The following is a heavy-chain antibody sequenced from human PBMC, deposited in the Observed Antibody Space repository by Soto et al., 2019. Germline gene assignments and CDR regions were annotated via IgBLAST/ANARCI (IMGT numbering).Heavy chain of an antibody. J-gene: IGHJ4*02. V-gene: IGHV3-30-3*01. CDR3: ARLDYSNSNDY. D-gene: IGHD4-4*01. Sequence: PGGSLRLSCAASGFTFSSYAMHWVRQAPGKGLEWVAVISYDGSNKYYADSVKGRFTISRDNSKNTLYLQMNSLRAEDTAVYYCARLDYSNSNDYWGQGTLVTVSS. CDR2: ISYDGSNK. CDR1: GFTFSSYA.